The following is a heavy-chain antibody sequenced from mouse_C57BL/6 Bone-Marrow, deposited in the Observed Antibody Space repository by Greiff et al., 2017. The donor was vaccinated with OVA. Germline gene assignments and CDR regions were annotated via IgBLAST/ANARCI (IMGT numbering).Heavy chain of an antibody. CDR3: ARIPYYGSSYGY. D-gene: IGHD1-1*01. CDR2: IDPSDSYT. CDR1: GYTFTSYW. V-gene: IGHV1-50*01. J-gene: IGHJ2*01. Sequence: QVQLQQPGAELVKPGASVKLSCKASGYTFTSYWMQWVKQRPGQGLEWIGEIDPSDSYTNYNQKLKGKATLTVDTSSSTAYMQLSSLTSEDSAVYYCARIPYYGSSYGYWGQGTTLTVSS.